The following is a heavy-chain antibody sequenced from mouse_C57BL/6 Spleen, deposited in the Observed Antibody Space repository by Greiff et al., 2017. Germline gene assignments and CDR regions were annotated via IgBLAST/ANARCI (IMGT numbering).Heavy chain of an antibody. CDR2: ISSGSSTI. D-gene: IGHD2-1*01. Sequence: EVKLVESGGGLVKPGGSLKLSCAASGFTFSDYGMHWVRQAPEKGLEWVAYISSGSSTIYYADTVKGRFTISRDNAKNTLFLQMTSLRSEDTAMYYCAKAFRNYYHYYAMDYWGQGTSVTVSS. CDR1: GFTFSDYG. J-gene: IGHJ4*01. CDR3: AKAFRNYYHYYAMDY. V-gene: IGHV5-17*01.